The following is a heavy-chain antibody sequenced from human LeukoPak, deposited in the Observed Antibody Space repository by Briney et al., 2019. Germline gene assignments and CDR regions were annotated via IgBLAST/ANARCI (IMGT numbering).Heavy chain of an antibody. Sequence: ASVKVSFTASGYTFTSYGISWVRQAPGQGLEWMGWISAYNGNTNYAQKLQGRVTMTTDTSTSTAYMELRSLRSDDTAVYYCARDLEYYYDSSGYPFDYWGQGTLVTVSS. D-gene: IGHD3-22*01. V-gene: IGHV1-18*01. CDR1: GYTFTSYG. CDR3: ARDLEYYYDSSGYPFDY. CDR2: ISAYNGNT. J-gene: IGHJ4*02.